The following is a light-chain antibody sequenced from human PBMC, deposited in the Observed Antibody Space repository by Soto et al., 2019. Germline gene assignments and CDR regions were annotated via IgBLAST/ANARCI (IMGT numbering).Light chain of an antibody. Sequence: ALTQPASVSGSPGQSITISCTGTSSDVGAYNYVSWYQQRPGKAPQLMIYGVSYRPSGISNRFSGSKSDNTASLTISGLQAEDEADYYCSSYTTSSTLVFGTGTKVTVL. CDR1: SSDVGAYNY. J-gene: IGLJ1*01. CDR2: GVS. V-gene: IGLV2-14*01. CDR3: SSYTTSSTLV.